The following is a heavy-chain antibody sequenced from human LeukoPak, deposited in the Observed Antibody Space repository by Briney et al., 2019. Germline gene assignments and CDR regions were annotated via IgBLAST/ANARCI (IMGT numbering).Heavy chain of an antibody. CDR2: ISSSSSYI. CDR3: AREDPVVYYYGSGSYYQLMPPDY. CDR1: GFTFSSYS. D-gene: IGHD3-10*01. V-gene: IGHV3-21*01. J-gene: IGHJ4*02. Sequence: GGSLRLSCAASGFTFSSYSMNWVRQAPGKGLEWVSSISSSSSYIYYADSVKGRFTISRDNAKNSLYLQMNSLRAEDTAVYYCAREDPVVYYYGSGSYYQLMPPDYWGQGTLVTVSS.